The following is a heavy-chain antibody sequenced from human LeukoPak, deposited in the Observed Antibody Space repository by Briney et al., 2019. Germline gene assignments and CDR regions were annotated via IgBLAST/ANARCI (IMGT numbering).Heavy chain of an antibody. CDR3: ARDTRRELDFDY. CDR1: GYTFTGYY. CDR2: INPNKGGR. V-gene: IGHV1-2*02. D-gene: IGHD1-26*01. Sequence: ASVKVSCKASGYTFTGYYLHWVRQAPGQGLQWMGWINPNKGGRTYAQRFQGRVTMTRDTSISTAYMELSRLRSDDTAVYYCARDTRRELDFDYWGQGTLVTVSS. J-gene: IGHJ4*02.